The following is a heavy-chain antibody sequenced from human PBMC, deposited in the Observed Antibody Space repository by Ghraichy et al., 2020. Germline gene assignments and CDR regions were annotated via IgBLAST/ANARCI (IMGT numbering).Heavy chain of an antibody. CDR2: ISAFNGST. CDR1: GYMFTRYG. D-gene: IGHD3-10*01. CDR3: VRDEIPPPLINKPLGAFEI. Sequence: ASVKVSCKASGYMFTRYGISWVRQAPGQGLEWMGWISAFNGSTNYAQKFQGRVTMTTDTSTTTVYMEMRSLRSDDTAVYYCVRDEIPPPLINKPLGAFEIWGQGTMVIVSS. V-gene: IGHV1-18*01. J-gene: IGHJ3*02.